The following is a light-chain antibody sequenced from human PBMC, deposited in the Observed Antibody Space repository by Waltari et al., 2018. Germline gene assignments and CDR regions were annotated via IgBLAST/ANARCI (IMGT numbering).Light chain of an antibody. J-gene: IGKJ1*01. Sequence: EILLKQSPGCLSLSPGDSATLSCSASQSVTSALAWYPQKPGQAPRLHIYGASNRATGILDRFSGSGSGTDFSLTISRLEPEDFAVYYCQHYVRLPATFGQGTKVEIK. CDR1: QSVTSA. CDR2: GAS. V-gene: IGKV3-20*01. CDR3: QHYVRLPAT.